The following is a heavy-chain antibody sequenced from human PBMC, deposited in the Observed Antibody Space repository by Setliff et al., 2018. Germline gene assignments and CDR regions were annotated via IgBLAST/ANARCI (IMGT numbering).Heavy chain of an antibody. V-gene: IGHV1-18*01. D-gene: IGHD3-9*01. CDR2: ISGHNGKT. CDR1: GYTFTYFG. Sequence: ASVKVSCKASGYTFTYFGVSWLRLAPGQGLEWMGWISGHNGKTIFEPKFQGRVALTTDTGSDTAHMELRNLRSDDAAIYYCAKEPAISLTEAIRRSYYDYALDVWGQGTTVTVSS. J-gene: IGHJ6*02. CDR3: AKEPAISLTEAIRRSYYDYALDV.